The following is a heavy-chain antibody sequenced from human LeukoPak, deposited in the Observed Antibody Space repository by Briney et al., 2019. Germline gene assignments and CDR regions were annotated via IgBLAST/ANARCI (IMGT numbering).Heavy chain of an antibody. CDR1: GFTFSSYE. CDR3: ARDLATIWGDIIDY. CDR2: ISSSGSTI. J-gene: IGHJ4*02. D-gene: IGHD5-12*01. V-gene: IGHV3-48*03. Sequence: PGGSLRLSCAASGFTFSSYEMNWVRQAPGKGLEWVSYISSSGSTIYYADSVKGRFTISRDNAKNSLYLQMNSLRAEDTAVYYCARDLATIWGDIIDYWGQGTLVTVSS.